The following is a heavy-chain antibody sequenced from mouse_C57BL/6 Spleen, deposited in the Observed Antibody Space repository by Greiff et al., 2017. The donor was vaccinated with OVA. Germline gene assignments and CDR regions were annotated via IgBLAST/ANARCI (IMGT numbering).Heavy chain of an antibody. CDR2: ISSGSSTI. CDR3: ARRAVVPYWYFDV. V-gene: IGHV5-17*01. D-gene: IGHD1-1*01. CDR1: GFTFSDYG. Sequence: EVQVVESGGGLVKPGGSLKLSCAASGFTFSDYGMHWVRQAPEKGLEWVAYISSGSSTIYYADTVKGRFTISRDNAKNTLFLQMTSLRSEDTAMYYCARRAVVPYWYFDVWGTGTTVTVSS. J-gene: IGHJ1*03.